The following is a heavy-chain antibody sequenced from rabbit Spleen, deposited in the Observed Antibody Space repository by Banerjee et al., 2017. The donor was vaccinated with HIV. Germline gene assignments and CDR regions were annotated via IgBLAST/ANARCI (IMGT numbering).Heavy chain of an antibody. V-gene: IGHV1S45*01. Sequence: QEQLEESGGDLVKPGASLTLTCTASGFSFSSSDYMCWVRQAPGKGLEWIACIATGSSGFTYYASWAKGRFTCSKASSTTVTLQMTSLTAADTATYFCARDTGTSFSTYGMDLWGPGTLVTVS. CDR1: GFSFSSSDY. CDR2: IATGSSGFT. CDR3: ARDTGTSFSTYGMDL. J-gene: IGHJ6*01. D-gene: IGHD8-1*01.